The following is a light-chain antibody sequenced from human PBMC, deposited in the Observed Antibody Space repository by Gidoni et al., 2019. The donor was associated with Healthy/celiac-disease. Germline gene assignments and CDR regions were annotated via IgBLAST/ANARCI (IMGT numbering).Light chain of an antibody. CDR1: QSISSW. Sequence: DIQMTQSPSTLSASVGDRVTITCRASQSISSWLAWYQQKPGKAPKLLIYDAASLESGVPSRFSGRGSGTEFTLTISSLQPDDFATYYCQQYNSYWTFXXXTKVEIK. CDR2: DAA. J-gene: IGKJ1*01. V-gene: IGKV1-5*01. CDR3: QQYNSYWT.